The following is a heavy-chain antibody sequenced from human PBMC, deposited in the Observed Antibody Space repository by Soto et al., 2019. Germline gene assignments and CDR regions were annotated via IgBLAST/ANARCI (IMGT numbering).Heavy chain of an antibody. CDR2: ISGSGGST. V-gene: IGHV3-23*01. J-gene: IGHJ4*02. CDR1: GFTFSSYA. D-gene: IGHD3-10*01. CDR3: AKDQVRGVIITGDFDY. Sequence: EVQLLESGGGLVQPGGSLRLSRAASGFTFSSYAMSWVRQAPGKGLEWVSAISGSGGSTYYADSVKGRFTISRDNSKNTLYLQMNSLRAEDTAVYYCAKDQVRGVIITGDFDYWGQGTLVTVSS.